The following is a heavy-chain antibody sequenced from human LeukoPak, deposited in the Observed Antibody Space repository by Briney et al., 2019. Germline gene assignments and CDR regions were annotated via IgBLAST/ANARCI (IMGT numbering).Heavy chain of an antibody. V-gene: IGHV3-30*03. CDR3: TRERLYGASALDY. CDR1: GFTFSSYD. J-gene: IGHJ4*02. D-gene: IGHD4-17*01. CDR2: ISYDGSNK. Sequence: GGSPRLSCAASGFTFSSYDIHWVRQAPGKGLEWVAVISYDGSNKYYADSVKGRFAISRDNSKNTLYLQMNSLRTEDTAVYYCTRERLYGASALDYWGQGIVVTVSS.